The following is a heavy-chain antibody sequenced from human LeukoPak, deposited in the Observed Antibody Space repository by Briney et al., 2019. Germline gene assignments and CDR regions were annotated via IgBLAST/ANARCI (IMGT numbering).Heavy chain of an antibody. J-gene: IGHJ6*02. CDR2: MYSGGTI. D-gene: IGHD3-10*01. CDR3: ARGVTVVRGVNFYYQYAMDV. CDR1: GFTITSNY. Sequence: PGGSLRLSCVASGFTITSNYMSWVRQAPGKGLEGVSVMYSGGTIFYSDSMQGRFTISRDSSKNTLFLQMSSLRAEDTAVYYCARGVTVVRGVNFYYQYAMDVWGQGTTVTVSS. V-gene: IGHV3-53*01.